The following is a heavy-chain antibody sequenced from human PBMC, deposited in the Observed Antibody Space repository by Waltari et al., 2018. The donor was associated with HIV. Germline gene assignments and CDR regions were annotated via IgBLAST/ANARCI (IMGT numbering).Heavy chain of an antibody. Sequence: VQLQESGPGLVKPSQTLSLTCTVSGGSVSSDSPYWSWIRQHPGKGLEWIGYIYYSGSTYYNPSLKSRVIISIDTSQNQFSLELTSVTAADTAVYYCARDSGLYGTYSHGMDVWGQGTTVTVSS. V-gene: IGHV4-31*03. CDR1: GGSVSSDSPY. D-gene: IGHD4-17*01. J-gene: IGHJ6*02. CDR2: IYYSGST. CDR3: ARDSGLYGTYSHGMDV.